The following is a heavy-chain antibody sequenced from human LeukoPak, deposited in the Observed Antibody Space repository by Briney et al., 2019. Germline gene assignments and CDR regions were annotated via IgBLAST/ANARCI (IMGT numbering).Heavy chain of an antibody. V-gene: IGHV1-18*01. J-gene: IGHJ4*02. D-gene: IGHD5-18*01. CDR3: ARDDPEEGGYSYGTGIFDY. Sequence: GASVKVSCKASGYTFTSYGISWVRQAPGQGLERMGWISAYNGNTNYAQKLQGRVTMTTDTSTSTAYMELRSLRSDDTAVYYCARDDPEEGGYSYGTGIFDYWGQGTLVTVSS. CDR2: ISAYNGNT. CDR1: GYTFTSYG.